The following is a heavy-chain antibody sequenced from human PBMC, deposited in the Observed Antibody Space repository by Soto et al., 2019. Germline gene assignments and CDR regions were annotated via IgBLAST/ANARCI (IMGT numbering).Heavy chain of an antibody. CDR1: RFTLRTYA. Sequence: QVQLVESGGGVVQPGRSLRLSCVASRFTLRTYAMHWVRQAPGKGLEWVAVIPYDGNNTYYADSVQGRFTIFRDNYKNTMYLRMISMRADDTAVYYCARVGPYNWNDGEYYGMDVWGQWTTVTVSS. D-gene: IGHD1-20*01. CDR3: ARVGPYNWNDGEYYGMDV. V-gene: IGHV3-30-3*01. J-gene: IGHJ6*02. CDR2: IPYDGNNT.